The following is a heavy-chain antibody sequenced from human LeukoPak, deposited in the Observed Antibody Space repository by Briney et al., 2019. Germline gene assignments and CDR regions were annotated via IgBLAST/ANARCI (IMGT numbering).Heavy chain of an antibody. V-gene: IGHV3-9*01. CDR3: AKDIADTAMFWFDP. CDR1: GFTFDDYA. J-gene: IGHJ5*02. CDR2: ISWNSGSI. D-gene: IGHD5-18*01. Sequence: GGSLRLSCAASGFTFDDYAMHWVRQAGGKGLDGVSGISWNSGSIGYADSVKGRFTISRDNAKTSMYLQMNSLRAEDTALYYCAKDIADTAMFWFDPWGQGTLVTVSS.